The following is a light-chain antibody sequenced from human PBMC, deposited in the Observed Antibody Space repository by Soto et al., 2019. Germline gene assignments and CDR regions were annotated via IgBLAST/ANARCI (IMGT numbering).Light chain of an antibody. J-gene: IGKJ2*01. CDR3: QQYGGSSMYT. CDR1: QSLSRSY. V-gene: IGKV3-20*01. CDR2: GAS. Sequence: EIVLTQSPGTLSLSPGERATLSCRASQSLSRSYLAWYQQKPGQAPRLLIYGASNRATGIPDRFSGSRSGPDFTLTISRLEPEDFAVYYCQQYGGSSMYTFGQGTKLEIK.